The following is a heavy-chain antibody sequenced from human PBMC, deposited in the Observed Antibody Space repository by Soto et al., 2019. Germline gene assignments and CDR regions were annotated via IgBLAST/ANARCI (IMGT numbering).Heavy chain of an antibody. CDR3: AREDGEMATNYYYYGMDV. D-gene: IGHD5-12*01. CDR1: GYTFTSYY. Sequence: ASVKVSCKASGYTFTSYYMHWVRQAPGQGLEWMGIINPSGGSTSYAQKFQGRVTMTRDTSTSTVYMELSSLRSEDTAVYYCAREDGEMATNYYYYGMDVWGQGTTVTVSS. J-gene: IGHJ6*02. V-gene: IGHV1-46*01. CDR2: INPSGGST.